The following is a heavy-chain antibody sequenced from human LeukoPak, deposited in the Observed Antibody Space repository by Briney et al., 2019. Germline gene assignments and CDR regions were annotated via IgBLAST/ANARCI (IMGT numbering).Heavy chain of an antibody. CDR2: IYYSGST. CDR3: ARDFEAAAGLYYFDY. CDR1: GGSISSYY. Sequence: SETLSLTCTVSGGSISSYYWSWIRQPPGKGLEWIGYIYYSGSTNYNPSLKSRVTISVDTSKNQFSLKLSSVTAADTAVYYCARDFEAAAGLYYFDYWGQGTLVTVSS. D-gene: IGHD6-13*01. V-gene: IGHV4-59*01. J-gene: IGHJ4*02.